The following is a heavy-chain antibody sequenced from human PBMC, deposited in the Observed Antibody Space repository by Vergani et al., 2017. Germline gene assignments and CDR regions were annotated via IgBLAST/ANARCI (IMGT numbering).Heavy chain of an antibody. J-gene: IGHJ4*02. V-gene: IGHV1-2*02. CDR1: GYTFTDYF. CDR2: INPNSGGT. D-gene: IGHD2-2*01. CDR3: ASVGTSSNRDYFDY. Sequence: QVQLVQSGAEVKKPGASVKVSCKASGYTFTDYFMHWVRQAPGQGLEWMGWINPNSGGTNYAQTFQGRVTMTRDTSISTAYMELSNLRSDDTAVYYCASVGTSSNRDYFDYWGQGTLVTVSS.